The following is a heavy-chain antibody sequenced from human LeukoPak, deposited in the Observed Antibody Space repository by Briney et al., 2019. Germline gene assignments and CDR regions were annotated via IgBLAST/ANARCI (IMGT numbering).Heavy chain of an antibody. CDR3: ARESTAMVPEYYFDY. J-gene: IGHJ4*02. CDR2: INPSGGST. CDR1: GYTFTSYY. D-gene: IGHD5-18*01. Sequence: ASVKVSCKASGYTFTSYYMHWVRQAPGQGLEWMGIINPSGGSTSYAQKFQGRVTMTRDTSTSTVYMELSSLRSEDTAVYYCARESTAMVPEYYFDYWGQGTLVTVSS. V-gene: IGHV1-46*01.